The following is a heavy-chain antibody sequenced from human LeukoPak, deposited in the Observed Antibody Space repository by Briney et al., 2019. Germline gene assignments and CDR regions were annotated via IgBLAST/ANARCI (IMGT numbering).Heavy chain of an antibody. CDR1: GFTFSSYA. D-gene: IGHD6-19*01. CDR3: ARDIGGSGWSHYDY. Sequence: GGSLRHSCAASGFTFSSYAMSWVRQAPGKGLEWVSAISGSGGSTYYADSVKGRFTISRDNSKNTLYLQMNSLRAEDTAVYYCARDIGGSGWSHYDYWGQGTLVTVSS. J-gene: IGHJ4*02. V-gene: IGHV3-23*01. CDR2: ISGSGGST.